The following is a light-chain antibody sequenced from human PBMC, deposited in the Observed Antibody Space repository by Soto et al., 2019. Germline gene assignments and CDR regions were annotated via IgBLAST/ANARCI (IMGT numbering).Light chain of an antibody. V-gene: IGKV3-15*01. J-gene: IGKJ1*01. Sequence: EIVMTQSPATLSVSPGEGATLSCRTSQSVSSDLAWYQRKPGQAPRLLFSGASARAAGISARFSGSGSGTEFTLTISGLQSEDVAVYYCQQYNSWPPTFGQGTKVEIK. CDR3: QQYNSWPPT. CDR1: QSVSSD. CDR2: GAS.